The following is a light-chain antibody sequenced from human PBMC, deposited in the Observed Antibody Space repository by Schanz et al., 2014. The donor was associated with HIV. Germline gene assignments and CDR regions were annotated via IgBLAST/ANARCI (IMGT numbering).Light chain of an antibody. Sequence: QSVLTQPPAASGSPGQSVTISCTEASGDVSVHNYVSWYQHHPGKAPKLIIFDVSERPSAVPDRFSGSKSGTSASLAISGLRSEDEADYYCAGWDASLGAYVFGAGTKVTVL. CDR2: DVS. CDR1: SGDVSVHNY. J-gene: IGLJ1*01. V-gene: IGLV2-8*01. CDR3: AGWDASLGAYV.